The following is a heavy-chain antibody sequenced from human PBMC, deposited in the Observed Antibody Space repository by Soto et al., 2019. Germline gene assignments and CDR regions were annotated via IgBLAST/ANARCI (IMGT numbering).Heavy chain of an antibody. CDR3: ARDGAYSGSLGLYFDY. D-gene: IGHD1-26*01. Sequence: GGSLRLSCAASGFTVSSNYMSWVRQAQGKGMEWVSVIYSGGSTYYADSVKGRFTISRDNSKNTLYLQMNSLRAEDTAVYYCARDGAYSGSLGLYFDYWGQGTLVTVSS. J-gene: IGHJ4*02. CDR1: GFTVSSNY. CDR2: IYSGGST. V-gene: IGHV3-53*01.